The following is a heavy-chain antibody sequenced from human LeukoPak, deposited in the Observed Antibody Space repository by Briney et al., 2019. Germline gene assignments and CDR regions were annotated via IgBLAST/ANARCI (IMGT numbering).Heavy chain of an antibody. CDR2: ISSSSSYI. CDR3: ARDGGSSSWYDRY. Sequence: PGGSLRLSCAASGFTFSSYSMNWVRQAPGKGLEWVSSISSSSSYIYYADSVKGRFTISRDNAKNSLYLQLNSPRAEDTAVYYCARDGGSSSWYDRYWGQGTLVTVSS. D-gene: IGHD6-13*01. V-gene: IGHV3-21*01. J-gene: IGHJ4*02. CDR1: GFTFSSYS.